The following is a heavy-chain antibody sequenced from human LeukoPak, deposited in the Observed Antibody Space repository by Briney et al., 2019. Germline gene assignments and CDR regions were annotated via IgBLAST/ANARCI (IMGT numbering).Heavy chain of an antibody. CDR2: IIPIFGTA. J-gene: IGHJ4*02. CDR3: ARDPYSSSWYSNPNFDY. CDR1: GGTFSSYA. V-gene: IGHV1-69*13. D-gene: IGHD6-13*01. Sequence: ASVKVSCEASGGTFSSYAISWVRQAPGQGLEWMGGIIPIFGTANYAQKFQGRVTITADESTSTAYMELSSLRSEDTAVYYCARDPYSSSWYSNPNFDYWGQGTLVTVSS.